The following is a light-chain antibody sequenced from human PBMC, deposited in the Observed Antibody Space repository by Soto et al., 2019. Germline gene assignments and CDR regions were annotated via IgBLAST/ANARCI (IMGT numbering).Light chain of an antibody. CDR1: YSDIGTYDS. CDR3: SSYAGSSNV. CDR2: GVN. Sequence: QSALAQPASVSGSPGQSITVSCTGTYSDIGTYDSVSWYQHHPGRAPKLLIFGVNRRPSGISYRFSGSKSGNTASLTVSGLQAEDEADYYCSSYAGSSNVFGTGTKVTVL. J-gene: IGLJ1*01. V-gene: IGLV2-14*01.